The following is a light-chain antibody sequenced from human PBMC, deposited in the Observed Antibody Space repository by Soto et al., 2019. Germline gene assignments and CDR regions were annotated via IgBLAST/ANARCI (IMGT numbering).Light chain of an antibody. CDR2: DAS. J-gene: IGKJ4*01. V-gene: IGKV1-33*01. CDR3: QQYDDLAALT. Sequence: DIQMTQSPTSLSASVGDRVTITCRASQDIRNNLNWYQQKPGKAPRLLIQDASNLETGVSSRFSVSGFGTDFTFTISSLQPEDIGTYYCQQYDDLAALTFGGGTKVEMK. CDR1: QDIRNN.